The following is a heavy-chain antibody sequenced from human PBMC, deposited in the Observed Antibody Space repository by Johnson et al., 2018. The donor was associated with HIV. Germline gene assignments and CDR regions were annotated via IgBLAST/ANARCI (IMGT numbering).Heavy chain of an antibody. CDR2: ISYDGSNK. J-gene: IGHJ3*02. CDR1: GFTFSSYA. Sequence: QVQLVESGGGVVRPGGSLRLSCAASGFTFSSYAMHWVRQAPGKGLEWVTVISYDGSNKYYADSVKGRFTISRDNSKNTLYLQMNSLRAEDTAVYYCARESGNDYVWGARGAFDIWGQGTMVTVSS. D-gene: IGHD3-16*01. V-gene: IGHV3-30*04. CDR3: ARESGNDYVWGARGAFDI.